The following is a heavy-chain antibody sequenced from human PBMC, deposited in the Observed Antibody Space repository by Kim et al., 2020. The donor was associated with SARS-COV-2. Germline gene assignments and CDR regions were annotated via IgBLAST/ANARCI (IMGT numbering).Heavy chain of an antibody. D-gene: IGHD6-25*01. CDR2: IRSKTYAGTI. J-gene: IGHJ6*02. Sequence: GGSLRLSCTASRFTFGDDAVSWVRQAPGQGLEWMGFIRSKTYAGTIDYAASVRGRFTISRDDSNNIAYLQMNSLKTEDTAVYFCTRVLVKQAAPTHYYYAMDVWGQGTTGTVSS. V-gene: IGHV3-49*04. CDR1: RFTFGDDA. CDR3: TRVLVKQAAPTHYYYAMDV.